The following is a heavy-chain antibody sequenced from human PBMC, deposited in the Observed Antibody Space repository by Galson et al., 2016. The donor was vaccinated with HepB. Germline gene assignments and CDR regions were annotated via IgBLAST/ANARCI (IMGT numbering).Heavy chain of an antibody. Sequence: SLRLSCAASGFPLTTFSISWVRQAPGKGLEWVANINQDVNEKNYVESVKGRFTISRDNAENSVYLQMNSLRAEDTAVYYCARDLDYHVSSAYYDALDIWGQGTMVTVSS. J-gene: IGHJ3*02. CDR3: ARDLDYHVSSAYYDALDI. V-gene: IGHV3-7*01. D-gene: IGHD3-22*01. CDR1: GFPLTTFS. CDR2: INQDVNEK.